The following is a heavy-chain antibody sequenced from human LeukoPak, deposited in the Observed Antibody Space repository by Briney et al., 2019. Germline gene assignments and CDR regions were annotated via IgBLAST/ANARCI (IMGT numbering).Heavy chain of an antibody. CDR3: VRGGYCSSTSCYTRPYDY. V-gene: IGHV4-34*01. CDR1: GGSFSGYY. D-gene: IGHD2-2*02. Sequence: SETLSLTCAVYGGSFSGYYWSWIRQPPGKGLEWIGEINHSGSTNYNPSLKSRVTISVDTSKNQFSLKLSSVTAADTAVYYCVRGGYCSSTSCYTRPYDYWGQGTLVTVSS. CDR2: INHSGST. J-gene: IGHJ4*02.